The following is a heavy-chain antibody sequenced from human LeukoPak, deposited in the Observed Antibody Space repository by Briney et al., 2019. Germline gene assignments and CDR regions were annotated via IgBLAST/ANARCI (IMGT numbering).Heavy chain of an antibody. CDR2: ISGSGGST. Sequence: GGSLRLSCAASGFTFSSYAMSWVRQAPGKGLEWVSGISGSGGSTYYVDSVKGRFTISRDNSKNTLYLQMNSLRADDTAVYYCAKGGALWFGEFDSWGQGTLVTVSS. CDR3: AKGGALWFGEFDS. D-gene: IGHD3-10*01. J-gene: IGHJ4*02. V-gene: IGHV3-23*01. CDR1: GFTFSSYA.